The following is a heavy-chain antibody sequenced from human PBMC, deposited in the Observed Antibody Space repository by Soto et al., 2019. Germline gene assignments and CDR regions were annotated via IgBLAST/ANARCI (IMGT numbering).Heavy chain of an antibody. CDR3: ASEMTPGPGSPYRMDV. V-gene: IGHV3-33*01. Sequence: QVEVVESGGGVAQPGTSLTLACAASGFTFSRYGMHWVRQAPGKGLEWVAVIWHDGSEKFYADSVKGRFIISRDNSENTLYVEMKSLSPEDTAVYYCASEMTPGPGSPYRMDVWGQGTTVTVSS. CDR1: GFTFSRYG. J-gene: IGHJ6*02. CDR2: IWHDGSEK. D-gene: IGHD3-10*01.